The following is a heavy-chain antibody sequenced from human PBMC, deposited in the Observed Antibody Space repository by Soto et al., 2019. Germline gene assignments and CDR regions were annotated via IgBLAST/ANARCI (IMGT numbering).Heavy chain of an antibody. J-gene: IGHJ4*02. CDR2: IYFSGSP. CDR1: GGSISSTNYY. D-gene: IGHD1-26*01. CDR3: AIFIVGDTRVFDF. Sequence: PSETLSLTCTVSGGSISSTNYYWGWIRQPPGKGLECIGSIYFSGSPYYNPSLKSRVTISVDTSKNQFSLKLSSVTAADTAVYYCAIFIVGDTRVFDFWGRGTLVTVSS. V-gene: IGHV4-39*01.